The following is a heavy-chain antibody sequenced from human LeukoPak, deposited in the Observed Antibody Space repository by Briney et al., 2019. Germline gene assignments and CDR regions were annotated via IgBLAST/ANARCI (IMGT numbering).Heavy chain of an antibody. Sequence: SQTLSLTCTVSGDFISSGSYYWSWIRQPAGKGLEWIGRMSTSGSSDYNPSLKSRVTISADTSKNQFSLKLASVTAADTAIYYCARLGENLAVGAAGYWFDPWGQGTLVTVSS. CDR2: MSTSGSS. J-gene: IGHJ5*02. CDR1: GDFISSGSYY. D-gene: IGHD1-26*01. V-gene: IGHV4-61*02. CDR3: ARLGENLAVGAAGYWFDP.